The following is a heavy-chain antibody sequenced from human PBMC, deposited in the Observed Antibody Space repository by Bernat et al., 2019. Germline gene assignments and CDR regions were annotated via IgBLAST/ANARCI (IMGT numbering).Heavy chain of an antibody. CDR3: ARVRGYDWMGAFDI. Sequence: QVQLVESGGGVVQPGRSLRLSCAASGFTFSSYAMHWVRQAPGKGLGVAVISYDGSNKYYADSVKGRFTISRDNSKNTLYLQMNSLRAEDTAVYYCARVRGYDWMGAFDIWGQGTMVTVSS. J-gene: IGHJ3*02. CDR1: GFTFSSYA. V-gene: IGHV3-30-3*01. CDR2: ISYDGSNK. D-gene: IGHD5-12*01.